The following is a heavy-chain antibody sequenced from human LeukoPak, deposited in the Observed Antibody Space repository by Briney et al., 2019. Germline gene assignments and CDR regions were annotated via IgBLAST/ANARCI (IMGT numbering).Heavy chain of an antibody. J-gene: IGHJ4*02. D-gene: IGHD5-24*01. CDR3: AKDRLRAENY. CDR1: GFTFSNYA. Sequence: GGSLRLSCVASGFTFSNYAMNWVRQAPGKGLEWLSSIFNSGVASYYADSVKGRFTISRDNSKNTLFLQMNSLRPEDTAVYYCAKDRLRAENYWGQGTLVTVSS. V-gene: IGHV3-23*01. CDR2: IFNSGVAS.